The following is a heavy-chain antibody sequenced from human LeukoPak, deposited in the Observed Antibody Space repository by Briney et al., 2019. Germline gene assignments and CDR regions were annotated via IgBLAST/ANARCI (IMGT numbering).Heavy chain of an antibody. V-gene: IGHV3-74*01. CDR3: VRLYAY. J-gene: IGHJ4*02. CDR2: ITGDGSST. CDR1: GFTFSNYF. Sequence: PGGSLRLSCTASGFTFSNYFMHWVRQVPGEGPVWVSRITGDGSSTSYADSAKGRFTISRDNAQNTLYLQMNSLRAEDTALYYCVRLYAYWGQGTLVTVSS. D-gene: IGHD2/OR15-2a*01.